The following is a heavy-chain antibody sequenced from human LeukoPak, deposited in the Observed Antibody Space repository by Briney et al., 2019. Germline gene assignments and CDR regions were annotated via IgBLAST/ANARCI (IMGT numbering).Heavy chain of an antibody. V-gene: IGHV1-8*01. D-gene: IGHD2-2*01. CDR3: ARASRPAAPSILNYYYYMDV. CDR2: MNPNSGNT. J-gene: IGHJ6*03. Sequence: GASVKVSCKASGYTFTSYDINWVRQATGQGLEWMGWMNPNSGNTGYAQKFQGRVTMTRNTSISTAYMELSSLRSEDTAVYYCARASRPAAPSILNYYYYMDVWGKGTTVTVSS. CDR1: GYTFTSYD.